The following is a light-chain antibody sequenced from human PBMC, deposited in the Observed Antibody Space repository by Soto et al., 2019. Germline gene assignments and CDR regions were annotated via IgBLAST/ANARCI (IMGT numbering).Light chain of an antibody. CDR2: DAS. V-gene: IGKV3-11*01. CDR3: QQRSYWPLT. J-gene: IGKJ4*01. CDR1: QSVSNS. Sequence: EIVLTQSPATLSLSPGERATLSCRASQSVSNSLAWYQQKPGQAPRLLIYDASNRATGIPARFSGSGSGTDFTLTISSLEPEDFAVYHCQQRSYWPLTFGGGTKVEIK.